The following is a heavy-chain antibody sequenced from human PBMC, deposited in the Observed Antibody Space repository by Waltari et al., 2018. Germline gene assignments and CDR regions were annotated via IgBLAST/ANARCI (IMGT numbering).Heavy chain of an antibody. CDR2: ISSSSSYI. D-gene: IGHD6-6*01. Sequence: EVQLVESGGGLVKPGGSLRLSCAASGFTFSSYSMNWVRQAPGKGLEWVSSISSSSSYIDYADSMKGRFTISRDNAKNTLYLQMNSLRAEDTAVYYCARPPYSSSSSGGIFDYWGQGTLVTVSS. V-gene: IGHV3-21*01. J-gene: IGHJ4*02. CDR3: ARPPYSSSSSGGIFDY. CDR1: GFTFSSYS.